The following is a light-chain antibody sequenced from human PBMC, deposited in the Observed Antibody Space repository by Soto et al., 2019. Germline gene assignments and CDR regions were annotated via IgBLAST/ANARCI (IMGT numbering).Light chain of an antibody. Sequence: EIVLTQSPGTLSLSPGERATLSCRASQSVSSSYLAWYQQKPGQAPRLLIYGASSRATGIPDRFSGSGSGTDFTLTISRLEPEDFAVYYCQQYGFHRRYTFGQGTKLEIK. CDR2: GAS. CDR3: QQYGFHRRYT. CDR1: QSVSSSY. V-gene: IGKV3-20*01. J-gene: IGKJ2*01.